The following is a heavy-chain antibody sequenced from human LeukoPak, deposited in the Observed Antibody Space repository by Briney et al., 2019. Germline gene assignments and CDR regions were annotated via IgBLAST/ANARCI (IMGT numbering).Heavy chain of an antibody. J-gene: IGHJ4*02. CDR1: GFTFSSYG. V-gene: IGHV3-23*01. Sequence: PGGSLRLSCAASGFTFSSYGMSWVRQAPGKGLEWVSAISGSGGSTYYADSVKGRFTISRDNSKNTLYLQMNSLGAEDTAVYYCAKAQQLVPGPEANFDYWGQATLVTVSS. CDR3: AKAQQLVPGPEANFDY. CDR2: ISGSGGST. D-gene: IGHD6-13*01.